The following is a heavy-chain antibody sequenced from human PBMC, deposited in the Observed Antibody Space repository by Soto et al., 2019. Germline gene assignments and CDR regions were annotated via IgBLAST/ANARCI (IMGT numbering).Heavy chain of an antibody. J-gene: IGHJ6*02. Sequence: QVQLVQSGAEVKKPGASVKVSCKASGYTFTSYGISWVRQAPGQGLEWMGWISAYNGNTDYAQKLQGRVTMTTDTTTSTADMELRSLRSDDTAVYYCASYHLNSYYYGMDVWGQGTTVTVSS. CDR3: ASYHLNSYYYGMDV. CDR2: ISAYNGNT. CDR1: GYTFTSYG. V-gene: IGHV1-18*01.